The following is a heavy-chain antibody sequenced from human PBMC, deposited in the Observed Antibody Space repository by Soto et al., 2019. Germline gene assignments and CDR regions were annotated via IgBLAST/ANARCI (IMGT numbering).Heavy chain of an antibody. CDR2: IIPIFGTA. J-gene: IGHJ6*02. V-gene: IGHV1-69*06. Sequence: SVKVSCKASGGTFSSYAISWVRQAPGQGLEWMGGIIPIFGTANYAQKFQGRVTITADKSTSTAYMELSSLRSEDTAVYYCARDRLTIFGVVDYYYYYGMDVWGQGTTVTVSS. CDR3: ARDRLTIFGVVDYYYYYGMDV. D-gene: IGHD3-3*01. CDR1: GGTFSSYA.